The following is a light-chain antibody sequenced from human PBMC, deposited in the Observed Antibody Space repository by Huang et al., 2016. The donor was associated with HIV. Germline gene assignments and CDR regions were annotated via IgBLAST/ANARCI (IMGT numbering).Light chain of an antibody. CDR1: QSLSGW. CDR3: QQLHNSPYT. CDR2: KAS. V-gene: IGKV1-5*03. Sequence: DIQMTQSPSTLSASKGDRVTITCRASQSLSGWLAWYQQRPGNAPNLLISKASSLQSGVPPRFSGSGSGTDFILTISSLQPDDFATYYCQQLHNSPYTFGQGTKLEIK. J-gene: IGKJ2*01.